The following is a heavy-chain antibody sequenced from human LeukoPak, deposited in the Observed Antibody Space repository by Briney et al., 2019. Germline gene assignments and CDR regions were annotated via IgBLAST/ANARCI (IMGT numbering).Heavy chain of an antibody. Sequence: PSETLPLTCTVSGDSISSYYWNWFRQPAGKGLEWIGRLYASGTASYNPSFESRVSMSLDTSKNQFSLKLNSVTAADTAVYYCARATYSGDTSYVFDYWGQGTLVSVSS. D-gene: IGHD1-26*01. CDR3: ARATYSGDTSYVFDY. V-gene: IGHV4-4*07. J-gene: IGHJ4*02. CDR1: GDSISSYY. CDR2: LYASGTA.